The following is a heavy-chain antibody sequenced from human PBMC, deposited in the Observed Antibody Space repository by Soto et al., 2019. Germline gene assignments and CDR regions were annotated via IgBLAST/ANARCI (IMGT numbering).Heavy chain of an antibody. CDR1: GGTFSSYA. J-gene: IGHJ4*02. V-gene: IGHV1-69*13. D-gene: IGHD5-18*01. CDR3: ATDTAMVTFDY. Sequence: GASVKVSCKASGGTFSSYAISWVRQAPGQGIEWMGGIIPIFGTANYAQKFQGRVTITADESTSTAYMELSSLRSEDTAVYYCATDTAMVTFDYWGQGTLVTVSS. CDR2: IIPIFGTA.